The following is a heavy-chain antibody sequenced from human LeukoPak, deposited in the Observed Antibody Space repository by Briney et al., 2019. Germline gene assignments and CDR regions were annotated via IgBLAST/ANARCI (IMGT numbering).Heavy chain of an antibody. V-gene: IGHV3-23*01. Sequence: GGSLRFSCAASGFTFSTYAMSWVRQAPGKGLEWVSGLSGSGSSAYYADSVKGRFTISRDNSKNTLYLQMNSLRPEDTAVYYCAKGLTNLGDDWGQGTLVTVSS. CDR3: AKGLTNLGDD. CDR1: GFTFSTYA. D-gene: IGHD3-9*01. J-gene: IGHJ4*02. CDR2: LSGSGSSA.